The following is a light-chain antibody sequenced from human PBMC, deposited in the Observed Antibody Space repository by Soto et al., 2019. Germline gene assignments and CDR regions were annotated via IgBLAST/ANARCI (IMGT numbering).Light chain of an antibody. CDR1: QSVSSY. J-gene: IGKJ2*01. Sequence: EIVLTQSPATLSLSPGERATLSCRASQSVSSYLAWYQQKPGQAPRLLIYDASNRATGIPARFSGSGSGTYFIITISSLEPEDFAVYYCQQRSNSYTFGQGNKLEIK. V-gene: IGKV3-11*01. CDR3: QQRSNSYT. CDR2: DAS.